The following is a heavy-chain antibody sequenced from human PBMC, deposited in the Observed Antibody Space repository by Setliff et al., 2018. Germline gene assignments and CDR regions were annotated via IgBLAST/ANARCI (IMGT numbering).Heavy chain of an antibody. CDR2: IYYSGST. D-gene: IGHD6-19*01. J-gene: IGHJ3*02. Sequence: SETLSLNCTVSGGSISSSSYYWGWIRQPPGKGLEWIGSIYYSGSTYYNPSLKSRVTISVDTSKNQFSLKLSSVTAADTAVYYCARDPLGEIAVAGHDAFDIWGQGTMVTVSS. CDR3: ARDPLGEIAVAGHDAFDI. CDR1: GGSISSSSYY. V-gene: IGHV4-39*07.